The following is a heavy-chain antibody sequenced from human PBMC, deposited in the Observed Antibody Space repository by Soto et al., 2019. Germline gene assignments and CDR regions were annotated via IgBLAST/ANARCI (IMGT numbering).Heavy chain of an antibody. V-gene: IGHV3-23*01. D-gene: IGHD3-10*01. Sequence: PGGSLRLSCTPFGFTFDSYAMSWVRQAPGKGLEWVSAITATGGNAYYADSVQGRFTITRDNSNNMLYLQMSSLRVEDTAVYFCTRGRYYDSIQALWGRGTQVTAS. CDR1: GFTFDSYA. J-gene: IGHJ4*02. CDR3: TRGRYYDSIQAL. CDR2: ITATGGNA.